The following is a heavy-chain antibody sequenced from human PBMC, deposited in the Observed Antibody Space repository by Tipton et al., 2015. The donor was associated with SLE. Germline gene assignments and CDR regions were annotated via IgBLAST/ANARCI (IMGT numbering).Heavy chain of an antibody. V-gene: IGHV3-33*08. D-gene: IGHD1-7*01. CDR1: GFSVSSNY. Sequence: SLRLSCAASGFSVSSNYMSWVRQAPGKGLEWVAFRRYDGIYKSYADSVMGRFTISGDNSKNTVFLQMNSLRVDDTAVYYCVRDISWNSPDYWGQGALVSVSS. J-gene: IGHJ4*02. CDR3: VRDISWNSPDY. CDR2: RRYDGIYK.